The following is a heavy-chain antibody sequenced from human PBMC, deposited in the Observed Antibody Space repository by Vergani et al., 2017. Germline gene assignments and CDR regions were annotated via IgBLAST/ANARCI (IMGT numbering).Heavy chain of an antibody. CDR1: GGSLSSGGYS. CDR2: IYHSGST. Sequence: QLQLQDSGSGLVKPSQTLSLTRAVSGGSLSSGGYSWSWIRQPPGKGLEWVGYIYHSGSTYSNPSLKSRVTISVDRSKNQFSLKLSSVTAAATAVYSCAASRTIFGVVAVDYWGQGTLVTVSS. J-gene: IGHJ4*02. D-gene: IGHD3-3*01. V-gene: IGHV4-30-2*01. CDR3: AASRTIFGVVAVDY.